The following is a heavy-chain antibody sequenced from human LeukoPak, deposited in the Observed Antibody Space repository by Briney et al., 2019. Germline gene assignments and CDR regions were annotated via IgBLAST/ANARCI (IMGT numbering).Heavy chain of an antibody. D-gene: IGHD5-18*01. CDR2: IFRSGTT. CDR1: GDSISTSSSY. Sequence: SETLSLTCSVSGDSISTSSSYWGWIRQPPGKAPEWIGYIFRSGTTYYNPSLKSRVTISVDTSKNQFSLKLRSVTAADTATYYCARQVGQLWLDYWGQGTLVTVSS. V-gene: IGHV4-39*07. J-gene: IGHJ4*02. CDR3: ARQVGQLWLDY.